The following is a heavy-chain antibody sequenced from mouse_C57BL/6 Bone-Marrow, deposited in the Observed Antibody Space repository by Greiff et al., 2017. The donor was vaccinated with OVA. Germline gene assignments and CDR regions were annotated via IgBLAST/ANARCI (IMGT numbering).Heavy chain of an antibody. CDR2: IYPRSGNT. J-gene: IGHJ3*01. CDR3: ARPYGDDGGLAY. V-gene: IGHV1-81*01. CDR1: GYTFTSYG. D-gene: IGHD2-2*01. Sequence: VQLQQSGAELARPGASVKLSCKASGYTFTSYGISWVKQRTGQGLEWIGEIYPRSGNTYYNEKFKGKATLTADKSSSTAYMELRSLTSEDSAVYFCARPYGDDGGLAYWGQGTLVTVSA.